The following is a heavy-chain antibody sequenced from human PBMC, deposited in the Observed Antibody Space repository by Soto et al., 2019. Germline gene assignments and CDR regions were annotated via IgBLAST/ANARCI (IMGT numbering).Heavy chain of an antibody. J-gene: IGHJ5*02. V-gene: IGHV3-23*01. CDR1: GFTFSTYA. D-gene: IGHD2-8*01. Sequence: GGSLRLSCAASGFTFSTYAMTWVRQAPGKGLEWVSAISASGGSTYYADSVKGRFTISVDTSKNQFSLKLSSVTAADTAVYYCASSEYCTNGVCNPLFDPWGQGTLVTVSS. CDR2: ISASGGST. CDR3: ASSEYCTNGVCNPLFDP.